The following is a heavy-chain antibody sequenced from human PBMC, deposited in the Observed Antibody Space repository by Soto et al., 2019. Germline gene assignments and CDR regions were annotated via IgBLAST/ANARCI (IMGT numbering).Heavy chain of an antibody. Sequence: GASVKVSCKASGYGFATYGFSWVRQAPGQGLECVGWISAHNGDTHYSQKFQGRVTLTTDTSTNTGYMELRSLTSDDTAVYFCATEPIYYNDGRSNWFDPWGPGTLVTVSS. J-gene: IGHJ5*02. CDR3: ATEPIYYNDGRSNWFDP. CDR2: ISAHNGDT. D-gene: IGHD3-22*01. CDR1: GYGFATYG. V-gene: IGHV1-18*04.